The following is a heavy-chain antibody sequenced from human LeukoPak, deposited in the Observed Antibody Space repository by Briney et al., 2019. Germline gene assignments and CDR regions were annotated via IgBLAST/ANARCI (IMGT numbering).Heavy chain of an antibody. CDR2: IIPILGIV. CDR1: GGTFNIYA. Sequence: SVKVSCKASGGTFNIYAITWVRQAPGQGLEWMGRIIPILGIVNYAQKFQGKVTITADKSASTVYMELSSLRSEDTAVYFCASPGTPIAPPNTAPAYWGQGTLVTVSS. J-gene: IGHJ4*02. D-gene: IGHD6-13*01. V-gene: IGHV1-69*04. CDR3: ASPGTPIAPPNTAPAY.